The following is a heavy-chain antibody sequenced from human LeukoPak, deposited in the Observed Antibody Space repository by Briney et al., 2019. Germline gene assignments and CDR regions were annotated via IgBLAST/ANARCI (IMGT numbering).Heavy chain of an antibody. CDR2: INHSGST. CDR1: GGSFSGYY. D-gene: IGHD3-9*01. CDR3: ARSIWLVFIY. Sequence: SETLSLTSAVYGGSFSGYYWSWVRQPPGKGLEWIGEINHSGSTNYNPSLKSRVTISVDTSKNQFSLKLSSVTAADTAVYYCARSIWLVFIYWGQGTLVTVSS. V-gene: IGHV4-34*01. J-gene: IGHJ4*02.